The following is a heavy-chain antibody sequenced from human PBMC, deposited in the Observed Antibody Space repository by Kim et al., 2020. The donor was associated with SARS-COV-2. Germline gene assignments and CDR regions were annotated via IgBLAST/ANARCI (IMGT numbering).Heavy chain of an antibody. CDR3: ARELLDPQAED. V-gene: IGHV3-21*01. CDR2: I. J-gene: IGHJ4*02. D-gene: IGHD3-3*01. Sequence: IYYADSGKGGFTIPGNNAKNSLYQQMNSLRAEDTAVYYCARELLDPQAEDWGQGTLVTVSS.